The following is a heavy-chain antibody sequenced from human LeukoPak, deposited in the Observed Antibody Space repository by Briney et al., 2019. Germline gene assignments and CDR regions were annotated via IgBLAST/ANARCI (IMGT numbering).Heavy chain of an antibody. CDR2: SSAYNGNT. CDR1: GYTFTSYG. Sequence: VASVKVSCKASGYTFTSYGISWVRQAPGQGLEWMGWSSAYNGNTNYAQKLQGRVTMTTDTSTSTAYMELRSLRSDDTAVYYCARAIAALELVPFDYWGQGTLVTVSS. V-gene: IGHV1-18*01. CDR3: ARAIAALELVPFDY. D-gene: IGHD6-13*01. J-gene: IGHJ4*02.